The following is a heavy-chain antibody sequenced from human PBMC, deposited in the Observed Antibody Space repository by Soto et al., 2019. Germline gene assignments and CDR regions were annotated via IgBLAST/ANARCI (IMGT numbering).Heavy chain of an antibody. J-gene: IGHJ6*02. CDR2: ISYDGSNK. V-gene: IGHV3-30*18. Sequence: QVQLVESGGGVVQPGRSLRLSCAASGFTFSSYGMHWVRQAPGKGLEWVAVISYDGSNKYYADSVKGRFTISRDNSKNTLYLQMNSLRAEDTAVYYCANPGYSSSSGWWGYYYGMDVWGQGTTVTVSS. CDR3: ANPGYSSSSGWWGYYYGMDV. CDR1: GFTFSSYG. D-gene: IGHD6-6*01.